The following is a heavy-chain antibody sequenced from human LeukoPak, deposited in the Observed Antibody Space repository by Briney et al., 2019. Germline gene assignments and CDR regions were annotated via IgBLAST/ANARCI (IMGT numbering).Heavy chain of an antibody. CDR3: VKDLGIALAGTFDY. CDR1: GFTFSRYA. Sequence: GGSLRLSCSASGFTFSRYAMHWVRQTPENGLEYVSTISISGGSTSYADSVKGRFTISRDNSKYTLYLQVSSLRAEDTAVYYCVKDLGIALAGTFDYWGQGTLVTVSS. J-gene: IGHJ4*02. CDR2: ISISGGST. V-gene: IGHV3-64D*09. D-gene: IGHD6-19*01.